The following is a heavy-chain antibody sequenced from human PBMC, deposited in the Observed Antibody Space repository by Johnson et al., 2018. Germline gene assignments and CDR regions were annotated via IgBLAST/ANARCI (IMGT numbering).Heavy chain of an antibody. CDR1: GFTFSNFG. D-gene: IGHD3-3*01. Sequence: VQLVESGGDLVQPGGSXRLICSASGFTFSNFGMSWVRRAPGKGLEWVSSISVNGDDTYYADSVKGRLTISRDNSKNTLYLQMNSLRAEDTAVYYCAKCANHDYWSPLDYWGQGTLVTVSS. V-gene: IGHV3-23*04. CDR3: AKCANHDYWSPLDY. J-gene: IGHJ4*02. CDR2: ISVNGDDT.